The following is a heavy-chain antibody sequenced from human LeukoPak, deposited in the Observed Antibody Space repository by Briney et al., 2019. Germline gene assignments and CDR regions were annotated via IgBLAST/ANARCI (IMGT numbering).Heavy chain of an antibody. D-gene: IGHD3-3*01. CDR1: GFTFSDYT. CDR3: AKDRYYDFWSGYFDY. CDR2: ISGSGGST. Sequence: GGSLRLSCAASGFTFSDYTMTWVRQAPGKGLEWVSAISGSGGSTYYAGSVKGRFTISRDNSKNTMYLQMNSLRAEDTAVYYCAKDRYYDFWSGYFDYWGQGTLVTVSS. V-gene: IGHV3-23*01. J-gene: IGHJ4*02.